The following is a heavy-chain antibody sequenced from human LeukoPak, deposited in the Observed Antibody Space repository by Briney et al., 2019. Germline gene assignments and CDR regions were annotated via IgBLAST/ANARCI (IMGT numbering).Heavy chain of an antibody. CDR1: GYTFTSYD. V-gene: IGHV1-8*01. CDR2: INLNSGGT. D-gene: IGHD2-21*02. CDR3: ARDPPHCGGDCYPSYYFDY. Sequence: ASVKVSCKASGYTFTSYDINWVRQAPGQGLEWMGWINLNSGGTNYARKFQGRVTMTRDTSTSTVYMELSSLRSEDTAVYYCARDPPHCGGDCYPSYYFDYWGQGTLVTVSS. J-gene: IGHJ4*02.